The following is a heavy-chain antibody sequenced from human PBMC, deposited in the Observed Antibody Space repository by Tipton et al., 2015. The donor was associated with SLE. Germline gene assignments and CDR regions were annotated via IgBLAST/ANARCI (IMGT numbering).Heavy chain of an antibody. CDR2: IIPILGIV. D-gene: IGHD3-16*01. J-gene: IGHJ4*02. CDR3: AAGLGEPYYFDY. Sequence: QLVQSGPEVKKPGASVKVPCKASGATLSSSAINWVRQAPGQGLEWMGRIIPILGIVKYAQKFQGRVTITADKSTSTAYVELSRLRSEDTAVYYCAAGLGEPYYFDYWGQGTLVTVSS. V-gene: IGHV1-69*09. CDR1: GATLSSSA.